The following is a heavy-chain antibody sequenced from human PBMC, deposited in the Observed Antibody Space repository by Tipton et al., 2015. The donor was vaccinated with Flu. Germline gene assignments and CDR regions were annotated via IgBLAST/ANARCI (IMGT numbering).Heavy chain of an antibody. CDR1: GGSFSSGSYY. J-gene: IGHJ4*02. D-gene: IGHD1-1*01. V-gene: IGHV4-61*02. Sequence: TLSLTCSVSGGSFSSGSYYWTWIRQSAGNGLEWIGRIYTTGSTNYNPSLKSRVTLSIDTSKNQFSLSLRSVTAADTAVYYCTRQLEAATRSSNWGQGTLVTVSS. CDR2: IYTTGST. CDR3: TRQLEAATRSSN.